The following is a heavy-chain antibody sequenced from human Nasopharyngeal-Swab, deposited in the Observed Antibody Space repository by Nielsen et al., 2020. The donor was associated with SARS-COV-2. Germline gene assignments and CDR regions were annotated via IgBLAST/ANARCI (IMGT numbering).Heavy chain of an antibody. CDR1: GGSFSGYY. Sequence: GSLRLSCAVYGGSFSGYYWSWIRQPPGKGLEWIGEINHSGSTNYNPSLKSRVTISVDTSKNQFSLKLSSVTAADTAVYYSARYTDCSSTSCYSSWFDPWGQGTLVTVSS. D-gene: IGHD2-2*01. CDR2: INHSGST. J-gene: IGHJ5*02. V-gene: IGHV4-34*01. CDR3: ARYTDCSSTSCYSSWFDP.